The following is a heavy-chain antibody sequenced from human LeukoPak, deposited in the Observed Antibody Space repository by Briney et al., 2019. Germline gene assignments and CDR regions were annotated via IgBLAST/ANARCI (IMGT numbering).Heavy chain of an antibody. Sequence: GSLRLSCAASGFTFSDYYMSWIRQAPGKGLERVSYISSSCSTIYYADPAKGRFTTSTDNATNSLYLQMNSLIAAATAAYYWEKDPTRGYVGVVDRGGQGTMVAVS. J-gene: IGHJ3*01. CDR1: GFTFSDYY. CDR2: ISSSCSTI. V-gene: IGHV3-11*01. D-gene: IGHD5-12*01. CDR3: EKDPTRGYVGVVDR.